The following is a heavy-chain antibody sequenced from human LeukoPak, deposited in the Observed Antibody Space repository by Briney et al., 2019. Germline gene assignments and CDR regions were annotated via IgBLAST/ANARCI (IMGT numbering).Heavy chain of an antibody. CDR2: ISGSGGST. D-gene: IGHD3-3*01. CDR1: GFTFSSYA. J-gene: IGHJ6*03. V-gene: IGHV3-23*01. Sequence: PGGSLRLSCAASGFTFSSYAMSWVRQAPGKGLEWVSAISGSGGSTYYADSVKGRFTISRDNSKNTLYLQMNSLRAEDTAVYYCVKEKGYDFWSGQYYYYYYMDVWGKGTTVTVSS. CDR3: VKEKGYDFWSGQYYYYYYMDV.